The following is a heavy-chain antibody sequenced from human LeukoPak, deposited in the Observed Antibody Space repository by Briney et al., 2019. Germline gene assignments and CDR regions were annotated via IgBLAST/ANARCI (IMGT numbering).Heavy chain of an antibody. CDR3: AKDGDTMSGTYYYDMDV. Sequence: GGSLRLSCAASGFTFSSYAMSWVRQAPGKGLEWVSGITGSGGTTSYADSVKGRFTISRDNSKNTLYLQMNSLRGEDTAVYYCAKDGDTMSGTYYYDMDVWGKGTTVTIS. J-gene: IGHJ6*03. V-gene: IGHV3-23*01. D-gene: IGHD1-26*01. CDR1: GFTFSSYA. CDR2: ITGSGGTT.